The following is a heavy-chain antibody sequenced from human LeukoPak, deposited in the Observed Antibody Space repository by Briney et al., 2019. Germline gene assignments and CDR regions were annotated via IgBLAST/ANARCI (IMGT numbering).Heavy chain of an antibody. CDR1: GYTFTSYY. Sequence: SVKVSCKASGYTFTSYYMHWVRQAPGQGLEWMGGIIPIFGTANYAQKFQGRVTITADESTSTAYMELSSLRSEDTAVYYCARDPRDGYNPYFDYWGQGTLVTVSS. V-gene: IGHV1-69*13. CDR3: ARDPRDGYNPYFDY. CDR2: IIPIFGTA. J-gene: IGHJ4*02. D-gene: IGHD5-24*01.